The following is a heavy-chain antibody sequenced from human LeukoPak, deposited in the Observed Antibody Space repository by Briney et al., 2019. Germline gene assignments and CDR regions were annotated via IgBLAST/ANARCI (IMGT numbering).Heavy chain of an antibody. CDR3: AGRTPSDYVWGRPTKGAFDI. Sequence: PSETLSLTCTVSGGSISSSSYYWGWIRQPPGKGLEWIGSIYYSGSPYYNPSLKSRVTISVDTSKHQFSLKLSSVTAADTAVYYCAGRTPSDYVWGRPTKGAFDIWGQGTMVTVSS. CDR2: IYYSGSP. CDR1: GGSISSSSYY. V-gene: IGHV4-39*01. D-gene: IGHD3-16*01. J-gene: IGHJ3*02.